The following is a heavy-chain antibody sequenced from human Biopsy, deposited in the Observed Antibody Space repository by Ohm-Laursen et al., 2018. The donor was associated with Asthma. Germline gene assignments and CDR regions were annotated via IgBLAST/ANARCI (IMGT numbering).Heavy chain of an antibody. Sequence: VASVKVSCKTSGDSFSNYAISWVRQAPGQGLEWMGGLIPVLGTPDHAQMFEGRVTITADESTSTAYMELSSLSSEDTAVYYCARGYSGSDRIVYYYSGLEVWGQGTTVNVSS. CDR2: LIPVLGTP. CDR1: GDSFSNYA. CDR3: ARGYSGSDRIVYYYSGLEV. D-gene: IGHD5-12*01. J-gene: IGHJ6*02. V-gene: IGHV1-69*13.